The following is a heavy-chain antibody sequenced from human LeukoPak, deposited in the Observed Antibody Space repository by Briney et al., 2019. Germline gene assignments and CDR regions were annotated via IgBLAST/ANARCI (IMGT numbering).Heavy chain of an antibody. CDR3: ARHGIVDSSRKYHFDY. V-gene: IGHV4-4*07. Sequence: SETLSLTCAVSGDSINSYYWSWIRQPAGKGPEWIGRIYPSGSTNYNPSLKSRVTISLDTSKSQFSLELSSVTAADTALYYCARHGIVDSSRKYHFDYWGQGTLVTVSS. CDR1: GDSINSYY. CDR2: IYPSGST. D-gene: IGHD6-13*01. J-gene: IGHJ4*02.